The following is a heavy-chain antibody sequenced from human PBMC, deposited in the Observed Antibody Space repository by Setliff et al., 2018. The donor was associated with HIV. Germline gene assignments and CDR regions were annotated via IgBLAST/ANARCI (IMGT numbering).Heavy chain of an antibody. Sequence: GGSLRLSCAASGFTFDDYGMRWVRQAPGKGLEWASGINWNGGSTGYADSVKGRFTISRDNAKNSLYLQMNSLRAEDTALYYCAPGVDSSGYNWFDPWGQGTLVTVSS. J-gene: IGHJ5*02. D-gene: IGHD3-22*01. CDR3: APGVDSSGYNWFDP. V-gene: IGHV3-20*04. CDR1: GFTFDDYG. CDR2: INWNGGST.